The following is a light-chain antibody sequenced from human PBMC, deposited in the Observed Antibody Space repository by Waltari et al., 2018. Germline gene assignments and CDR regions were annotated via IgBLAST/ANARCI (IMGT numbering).Light chain of an antibody. Sequence: DVGLTQSPLSLPVTPGQSASISCRSSQSLIYTDGISYLNWFHQRPGQAPRRLIYKVSNRDSGVPDRFSGSGSGTDCTLMISSVEADDVGVYFCMQATHWPVTFGQGTRLEIK. CDR1: QSLIYTDGISY. V-gene: IGKV2-30*01. CDR3: MQATHWPVT. CDR2: KVS. J-gene: IGKJ5*01.